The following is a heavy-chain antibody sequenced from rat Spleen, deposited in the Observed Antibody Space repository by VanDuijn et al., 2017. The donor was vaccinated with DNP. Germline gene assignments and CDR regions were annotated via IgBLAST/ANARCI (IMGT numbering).Heavy chain of an antibody. CDR2: VSPSGGRP. D-gene: IGHD1-10*01. V-gene: IGHV5-25*01. CDR1: GFTFSNYY. CDR3: ARQSGFRVTTRGPFDY. J-gene: IGHJ2*01. Sequence: EVELVESGGGLVQPGRSLKLSCAASGFTFSNYYMAWVRQAPKKGLEWVAAVSPSGGRPFYPDSVKGRFTISRDNAKSSLYLQMNSLKSEDTATYYCARQSGFRVTTRGPFDYWGQGVMVTVSS.